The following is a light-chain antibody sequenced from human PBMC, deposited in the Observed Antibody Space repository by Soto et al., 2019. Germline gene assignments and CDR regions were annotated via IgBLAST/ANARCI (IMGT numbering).Light chain of an antibody. CDR3: QKYDGAPLT. Sequence: DIQMTQSPSSLSTSVGDRVTITCRASQAINNYLAWYQQKPGKVPKLLIYGAFTLHSGVPSRFSGSGSETDFTLTISSLQPEDVATYYCQKYDGAPLTFGGGTKVEIK. V-gene: IGKV1-27*01. CDR1: QAINNY. CDR2: GAF. J-gene: IGKJ4*01.